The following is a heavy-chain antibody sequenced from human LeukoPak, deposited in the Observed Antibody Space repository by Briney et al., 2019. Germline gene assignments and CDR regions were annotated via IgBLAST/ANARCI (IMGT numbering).Heavy chain of an antibody. Sequence: PGGSLRLSCAGSGVTVGNNYTNWVRQAPGKGLEWVSLIYSGGSTHYADSVKGRFTISRDNSKNTLYLQMNSLRVDDTAVYYCARDPPAVAANTYGWGQGTLVTVSS. CDR2: IYSGGST. CDR3: ARDPPAVAANTYG. J-gene: IGHJ4*02. CDR1: GVTVGNNY. V-gene: IGHV3-66*01. D-gene: IGHD6-6*01.